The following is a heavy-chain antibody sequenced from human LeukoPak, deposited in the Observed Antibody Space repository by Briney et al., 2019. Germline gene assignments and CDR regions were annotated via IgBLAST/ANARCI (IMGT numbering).Heavy chain of an antibody. Sequence: PSETLSLTCTVSGGSISSGSYYWSWIRQPAGKGLEWIGRIYTSGSTNYNPSLKSRVTISVDTSKNQFSLKLSSVTAADTAVYYCAREGKLSYSSSSSLGYWGQGTLVTVSS. J-gene: IGHJ4*02. CDR2: IYTSGST. CDR1: GGSISSGSYY. D-gene: IGHD6-6*01. V-gene: IGHV4-61*02. CDR3: AREGKLSYSSSSSLGY.